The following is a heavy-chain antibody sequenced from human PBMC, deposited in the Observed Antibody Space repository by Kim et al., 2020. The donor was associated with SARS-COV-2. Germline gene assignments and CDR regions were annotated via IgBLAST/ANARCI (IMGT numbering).Heavy chain of an antibody. J-gene: IGHJ6*02. CDR2: IKQDGSEK. V-gene: IGHV3-7*01. D-gene: IGHD3-3*01. CDR1: GFTFSSYW. CDR3: ARTYYDFWSGYHEYYYYGMDV. Sequence: GGSLRLSCAASGFTFSSYWMSWVRQAPGKGLEWVANIKQDGSEKYYVDSVKGRFTISRDNAKNSLYLQMNSLRAEDTAVYYCARTYYDFWSGYHEYYYYGMDVWGQGTTVTASS.